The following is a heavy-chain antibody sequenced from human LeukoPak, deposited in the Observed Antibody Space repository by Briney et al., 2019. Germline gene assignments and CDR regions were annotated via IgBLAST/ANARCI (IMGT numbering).Heavy chain of an antibody. CDR2: IHPSGML. CDR1: GASFNSDDQY. Sequence: SQTLSLTCTVSGASFNSDDQYWNWIRQSPGKGLEWIGSIHPSGMLCNNPSLESRVTMSRDASKNQFSLNLNSVTAADPAVYFCSRGLDSRKLGYWGQGILVTVSS. V-gene: IGHV4-31*03. CDR3: SRGLDSRKLGY. D-gene: IGHD3-22*01. J-gene: IGHJ4*02.